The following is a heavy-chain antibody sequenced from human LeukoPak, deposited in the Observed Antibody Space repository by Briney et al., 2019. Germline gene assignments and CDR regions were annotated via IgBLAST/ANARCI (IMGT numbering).Heavy chain of an antibody. CDR3: ARGNYGDYVQVIDF. CDR1: GGSFGGYY. V-gene: IGHV4-34*01. CDR2: ANHCGYT. Sequence: SKTLLPTCAVYGGSFGGYYWSWIRQPPRKRLEWIGEANHCGYTNFNPSLKSRVTISVDTSKSQFSLKLNSVTAADSAVYYCARGNYGDYVQVIDFWGQGTLVTVSS. J-gene: IGHJ4*02. D-gene: IGHD4-17*01.